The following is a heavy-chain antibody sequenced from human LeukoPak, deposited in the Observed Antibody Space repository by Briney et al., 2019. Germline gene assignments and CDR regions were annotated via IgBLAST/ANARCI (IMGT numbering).Heavy chain of an antibody. J-gene: IGHJ6*03. Sequence: SETLSLTCTVSGGSISSANYYWGWIRQPSGKGLEWIGSVYNSGSTYYNPSLKSRVIVSLHMSQNQFSLKLSSVTAADTAVYYCARTTEGYCRGRSCYSYYYYMDVWGKGTTVTISS. CDR3: ARTTEGYCRGRSCYSYYYYMDV. V-gene: IGHV4-39*07. D-gene: IGHD2-15*01. CDR2: VYNSGST. CDR1: GGSISSANYY.